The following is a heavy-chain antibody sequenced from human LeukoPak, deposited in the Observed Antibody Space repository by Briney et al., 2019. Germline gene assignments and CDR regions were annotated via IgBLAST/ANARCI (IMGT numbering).Heavy chain of an antibody. D-gene: IGHD6-13*01. CDR1: GYTFTGYY. J-gene: IGHJ4*02. CDR2: INPNSGGT. V-gene: IGHV1-2*02. CDR3: ARGYSSSRPTAMDY. Sequence: GASVKVSCKASGYTFTGYYMHWVRQAPGQGLEWMGWINPNSGGTNYAQKFQGRVTMTRDTSISTAYMELSRLRSDDTAVYYCARGYSSSRPTAMDYWGQGTLVTVSX.